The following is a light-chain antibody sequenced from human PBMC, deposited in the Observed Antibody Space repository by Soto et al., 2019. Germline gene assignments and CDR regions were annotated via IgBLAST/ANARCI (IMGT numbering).Light chain of an antibody. V-gene: IGKV1-33*01. Sequence: DIQMTQSPSSLSASVGDRVTITCQASQNINNYLNWYQQKPGRAPKLLIYDASNLEAGVPSRFRGSGSGTDFTFTIDSLQPDDFATYYCQQYNLYSTFGQGTKLEI. CDR3: QQYNLYST. CDR1: QNINNY. CDR2: DAS. J-gene: IGKJ2*01.